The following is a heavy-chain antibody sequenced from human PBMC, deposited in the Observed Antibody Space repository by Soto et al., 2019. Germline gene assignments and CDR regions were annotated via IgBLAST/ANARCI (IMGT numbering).Heavy chain of an antibody. CDR2: IYYSGST. V-gene: IGHV4-30-4*01. CDR1: GASISSGDHY. D-gene: IGHD6-19*01. Sequence: QVQLQESGPGLVKPSQTLSLTCSVSGASISSGDHYWSWIRQTPGKGLEWIGYIYYSGSTYYNPSLKSRLTMSVDTSKNQFSLRLSSVTAADTAVYYCVRDRIAVGGTYYFDSWGQGALVTVSS. J-gene: IGHJ4*02. CDR3: VRDRIAVGGTYYFDS.